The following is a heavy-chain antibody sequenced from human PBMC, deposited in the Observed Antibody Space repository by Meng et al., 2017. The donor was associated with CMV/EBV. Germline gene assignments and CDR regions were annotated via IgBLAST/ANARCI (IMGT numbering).Heavy chain of an antibody. V-gene: IGHV3-7*01. CDR3: ARDIMYLDY. CDR2: IKQDGSGK. D-gene: IGHD3-16*01. J-gene: IGHJ4*02. CDR1: GFTFSCYW. Sequence: ESLKISCAASGFTFSCYWMSWVRQAPGKGLEWVANIKQDGSGKYYVDSVKSRFTISKDNAKKSLYLQMNSLGTEDTAVYYCARDIMYLDYWGQGTRVTVSS.